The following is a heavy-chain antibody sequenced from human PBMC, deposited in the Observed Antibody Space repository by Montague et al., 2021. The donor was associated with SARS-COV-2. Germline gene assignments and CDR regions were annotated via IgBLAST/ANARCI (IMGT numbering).Heavy chain of an antibody. D-gene: IGHD5-24*01. V-gene: IGHV4-34*01. CDR3: ARGFRAVEMPTISFDY. CDR1: GESVSGFY. CDR2: INHSGSP. J-gene: IGHJ4*02. Sequence: SETLSLTCAVYGESVSGFYWGWIRQPPGEGLEWLGEINHSGSPNYNPSLKSRVTMSLGTPKNQFSLKLSSVTAADTAVYFCARGFRAVEMPTISFDYWGQGTLVTVSS.